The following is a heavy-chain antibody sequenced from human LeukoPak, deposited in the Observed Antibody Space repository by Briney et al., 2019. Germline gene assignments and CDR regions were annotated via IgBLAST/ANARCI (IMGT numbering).Heavy chain of an antibody. Sequence: GGSLRLSCAASGLTLSSYAMSWVRQAPGKGLEWVSAISGSGGSTYYADSVKGRFTISRDNSKNTLYLQMNSLRAEDTAVYYCATSIAVAGTAYFDYWGQGTLVTVSS. J-gene: IGHJ4*02. D-gene: IGHD6-19*01. CDR1: GLTLSSYA. CDR3: ATSIAVAGTAYFDY. CDR2: ISGSGGST. V-gene: IGHV3-23*01.